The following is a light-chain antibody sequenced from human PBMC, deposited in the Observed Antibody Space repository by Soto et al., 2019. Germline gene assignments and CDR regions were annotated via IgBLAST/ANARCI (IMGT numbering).Light chain of an antibody. CDR1: QGIRNF. CDR2: AAS. V-gene: IGKV1-27*01. Sequence: DIRMTQSLTSLSASVGDRVTSACRASQGIRNFVAWYQQKPGKAPKLLIYAASTLQSGVPSRFSGSGSGTDFTLTINSLQPEDVATYSCQKYSSVPVFGPGTKVEIK. CDR3: QKYSSVPV. J-gene: IGKJ3*01.